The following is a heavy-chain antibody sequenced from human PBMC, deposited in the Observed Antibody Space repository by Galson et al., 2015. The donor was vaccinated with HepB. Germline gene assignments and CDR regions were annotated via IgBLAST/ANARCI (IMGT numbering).Heavy chain of an antibody. V-gene: IGHV3-30-3*01. CDR2: ISYDGSNK. D-gene: IGHD4-17*01. J-gene: IGHJ3*02. Sequence: SLRLSCAASGFTFSSYSMHWVRQAPGKGLEWVAVISYDGSNKYYADSVKGRFTISRDNSTNTLYLQMNSLRAEDTAVYYCASLTTVTTYPGGGAFDIWGQGTMVTVSS. CDR3: ASLTTVTTYPGGGAFDI. CDR1: GFTFSSYS.